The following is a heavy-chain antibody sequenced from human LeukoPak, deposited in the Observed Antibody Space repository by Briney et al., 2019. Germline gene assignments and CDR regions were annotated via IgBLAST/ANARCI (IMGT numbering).Heavy chain of an antibody. CDR3: ARGSITMPAAPFDY. D-gene: IGHD3-10*01. CDR1: GGSFSGYY. J-gene: IGHJ4*02. Sequence: SETLSLTCAVYGGSFSGYYLTWIRQSPGEGLEWMGEINHRGSTNYNPPLKSRVTKSLDTIKTEFSLRLTAVTAADTAVYYCARGSITMPAAPFDYWGQGTLVTVSS. CDR2: INHRGST. V-gene: IGHV4-34*01.